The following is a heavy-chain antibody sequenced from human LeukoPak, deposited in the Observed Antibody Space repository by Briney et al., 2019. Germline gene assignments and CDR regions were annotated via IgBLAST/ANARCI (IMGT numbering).Heavy chain of an antibody. V-gene: IGHV3-74*01. CDR2: TNEDASTT. CDR1: GFTFSSYW. J-gene: IGHJ4*02. CDR3: ARDGDAYNFDF. Sequence: GGSLRLSCAASGFTFSSYWMHWVRQAPGKGLVWVSRTNEDASTTNYADSVKGRFTISRDNAKNTLYLQMNSLRAEDTAVYYCARDGDAYNFDFWGQGALVTVSS. D-gene: IGHD5-24*01.